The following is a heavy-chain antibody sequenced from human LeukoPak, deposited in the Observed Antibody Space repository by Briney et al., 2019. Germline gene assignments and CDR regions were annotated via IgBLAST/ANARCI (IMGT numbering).Heavy chain of an antibody. V-gene: IGHV3-23*01. J-gene: IGHJ4*02. Sequence: GRSLRLSCAASGFTFSSYGMHWVRQAPGKGLEWVSLISGSGGVTYYADSVKGRFTISRDNSKNTLYLQMNSLRAEDTAVYYCARGYTSGWYEGFWGQGTLVTVSS. CDR2: ISGSGGVT. CDR3: ARGYTSGWYEGF. CDR1: GFTFSSYG. D-gene: IGHD6-19*01.